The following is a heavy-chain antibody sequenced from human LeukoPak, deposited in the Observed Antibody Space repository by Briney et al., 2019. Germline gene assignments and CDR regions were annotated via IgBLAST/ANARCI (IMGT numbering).Heavy chain of an antibody. D-gene: IGHD1-26*01. J-gene: IGHJ6*03. CDR1: GGSFSGCY. CDR2: INHSGST. Sequence: SETLSLTCAVYGGSFSGCYWSWICQPPGKGLEWIGEINHSGSTNYNPSLKSRVTISVDTSKNQFSLKLSSVTAADTAVYYCASIGYYYMDVWGKGTTVTVSS. V-gene: IGHV4-34*01. CDR3: ASIGYYYMDV.